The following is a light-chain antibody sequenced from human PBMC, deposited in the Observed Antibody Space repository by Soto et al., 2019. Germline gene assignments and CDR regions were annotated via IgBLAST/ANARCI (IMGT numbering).Light chain of an antibody. CDR2: AAV. J-gene: IGKJ1*01. CDR3: QQTYSSPQWT. Sequence: DIQMTQSPFSLSASVGDRVTITCRASQSISSYLNWYQQKPEKPPKLLIYAAVSLQSGIPSRFSGYGSATDFTLTISSLQPEDFATYYCQQTYSSPQWTFGQGTKVEIK. CDR1: QSISSY. V-gene: IGKV1-39*01.